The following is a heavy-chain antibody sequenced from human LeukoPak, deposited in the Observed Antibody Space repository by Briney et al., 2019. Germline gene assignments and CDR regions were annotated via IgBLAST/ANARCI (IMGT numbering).Heavy chain of an antibody. CDR3: ARTTYYYDSGGHRYYFDY. D-gene: IGHD3-22*01. Sequence: SETLSLTCTVSGDSISSYYWSWIRQLPGKGLEWIGYIYYSGNTNYNPSLKSRVTISVDTSKNQFSLKLSSVTAADTAVYYCARTTYYYDSGGHRYYFDYWGQGTLVTVSS. CDR1: GDSISSYY. J-gene: IGHJ4*02. V-gene: IGHV4-59*01. CDR2: IYYSGNT.